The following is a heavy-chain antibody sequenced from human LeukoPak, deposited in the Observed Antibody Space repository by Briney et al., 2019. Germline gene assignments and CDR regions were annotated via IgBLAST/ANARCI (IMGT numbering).Heavy chain of an antibody. J-gene: IGHJ4*02. V-gene: IGHV1-18*04. CDR3: ARMGGAAQPVDY. CDR2: ISAYNGNT. Sequence: ASVKVSCKASGYSFTGYYIHWVRQAPGQGLEWMGWISAYNGNTNYAQKLQGRVTMTTDTSTSTAYMELRSLRSDDTAVYYCARMGGAAQPVDYWGQGTLVTVSS. CDR1: GYSFTGYY. D-gene: IGHD6-13*01.